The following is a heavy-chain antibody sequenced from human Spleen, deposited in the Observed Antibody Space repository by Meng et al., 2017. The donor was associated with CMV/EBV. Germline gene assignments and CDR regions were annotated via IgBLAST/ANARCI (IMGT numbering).Heavy chain of an antibody. CDR1: GGTFSSYA. V-gene: IGHV1-69*05. CDR2: IIPIFGTA. Sequence: SVKVSCKASGGTFSSYAISWVRQAPGQGLEWMGGIIPIFGTANYAQKFQGRVTITTDESTSTAYMELSSLRSEDTAVYYCAALQIGTQGVGWFNPWGQGTLVTVSS. J-gene: IGHJ5*02. D-gene: IGHD1-1*01. CDR3: AALQIGTQGVGWFNP.